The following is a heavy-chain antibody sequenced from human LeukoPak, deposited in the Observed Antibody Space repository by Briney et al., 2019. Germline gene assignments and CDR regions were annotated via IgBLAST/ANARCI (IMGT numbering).Heavy chain of an antibody. D-gene: IGHD2-2*01. V-gene: IGHV1-69*04. Sequence: ASVKVSCKASGGTFSSYAISWVRQAPGQGLEWMGRIIPILGIANYAQKFQGRVTITADKSTSTAYMELSSLRSEDTAVYYCARGVALGYCSSTSCFTTYFQHWGQGTLVTVSS. CDR1: GGTFSSYA. J-gene: IGHJ1*01. CDR2: IIPILGIA. CDR3: ARGVALGYCSSTSCFTTYFQH.